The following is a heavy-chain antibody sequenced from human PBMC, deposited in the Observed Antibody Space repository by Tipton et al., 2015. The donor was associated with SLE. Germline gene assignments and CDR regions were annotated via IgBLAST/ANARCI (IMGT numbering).Heavy chain of an antibody. J-gene: IGHJ4*02. D-gene: IGHD4-17*01. CDR3: ARDLTTVTSEYFDY. V-gene: IGHV3-21*03. CDR1: GFKFDDYA. CDR2: ISSSSSYI. Sequence: SLRLSCAASGFKFDDYAMNWVRQAPGKGLEWVSSISSSSSYIYYADSVKGRFTISRDNAKNSLYLQMNSLRAEDTAVYYCARDLTTVTSEYFDYWGQGTLVTVSS.